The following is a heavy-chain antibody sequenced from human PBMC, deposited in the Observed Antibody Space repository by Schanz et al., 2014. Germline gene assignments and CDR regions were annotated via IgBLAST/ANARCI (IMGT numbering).Heavy chain of an antibody. V-gene: IGHV1-24*01. D-gene: IGHD3-10*01. J-gene: IGHJ3*01. CDR2: FYVEYGET. CDR1: GYTVSALA. Sequence: QVQLLQSGSEVKKPGASVKVSCEISGYTVSALAMHWVRQAPGKGLEWLGGFYVEYGETIYAQKLQGRVTMTEDTSTKTAYMELSSLRSGDTAVYYCATNSPFSMVRGANAFDAWGQGTMVTVSS. CDR3: ATNSPFSMVRGANAFDA.